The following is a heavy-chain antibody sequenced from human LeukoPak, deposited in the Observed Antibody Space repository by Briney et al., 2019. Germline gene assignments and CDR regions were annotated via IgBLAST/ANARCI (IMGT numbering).Heavy chain of an antibody. CDR2: ISYDGSNK. Sequence: GGSLRLSCAASGFTFSSYGMHWVRQAPGKGLERVAVISYDGSNKYYADSVKGRFTISRDNSKNTLYLQMNSLRAEDTAVYYCAKGGEYNWNDKAFDIWGQGTMVTVSS. J-gene: IGHJ3*02. CDR3: AKGGEYNWNDKAFDI. V-gene: IGHV3-30*18. CDR1: GFTFSSYG. D-gene: IGHD1-20*01.